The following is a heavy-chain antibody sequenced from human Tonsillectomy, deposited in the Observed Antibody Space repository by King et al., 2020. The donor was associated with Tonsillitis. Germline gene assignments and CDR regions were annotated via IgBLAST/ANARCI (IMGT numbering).Heavy chain of an antibody. V-gene: IGHV5-51*01. CDR3: ARRGHREKGGSLDI. Sequence: VQLVQSEPEVKKPGESLKISCEGSGYSFSTYWIGWVRQMPGKGLEWMGMIYPGDSEMRYSPSFQGQVTFSADKSINTAYLQLRSLKASDTAMYYCARRGHREKGGSLDIWGQGTMVTVSS. CDR1: GYSFSTYW. D-gene: IGHD5-24*01. J-gene: IGHJ3*02. CDR2: IYPGDSEM.